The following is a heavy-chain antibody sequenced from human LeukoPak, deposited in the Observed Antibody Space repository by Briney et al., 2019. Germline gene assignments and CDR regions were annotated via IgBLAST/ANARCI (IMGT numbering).Heavy chain of an antibody. V-gene: IGHV3-73*01. CDR1: GFTFSGSA. CDR3: TRQVGLRLPLDY. Sequence: GGSLRLSCAASGFTFSGSAMHWVRQASGKGLEWVGRIRSKANSYATAYAASVNGRFTISRDDSKNTAYLQMNSLKTEDTAVYYCTRQVGLRLPLDYWGQGTLVAVSS. CDR2: IRSKANSYAT. D-gene: IGHD3-16*01. J-gene: IGHJ4*02.